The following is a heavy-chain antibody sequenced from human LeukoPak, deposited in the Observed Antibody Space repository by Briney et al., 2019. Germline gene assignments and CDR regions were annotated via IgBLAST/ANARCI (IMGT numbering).Heavy chain of an antibody. V-gene: IGHV4-59*12. D-gene: IGHD3-22*01. CDR1: GDSISSYY. CDR3: ARVYDSSGYYWFDP. Sequence: SETLSLTCTVSGDSISSYYWSWIRQPPGKGLEWIGYIYHSGSTNYNPSPRSRVTMSVDTSKNQFSLKLSSVTAADTAVYYCARVYDSSGYYWFDPWGQGTLVTVSS. CDR2: IYHSGST. J-gene: IGHJ5*02.